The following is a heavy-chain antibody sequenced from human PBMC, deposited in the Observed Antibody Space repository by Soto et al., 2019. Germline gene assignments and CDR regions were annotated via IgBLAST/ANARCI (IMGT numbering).Heavy chain of an antibody. D-gene: IGHD5-12*01. J-gene: IGHJ4*02. CDR3: ATCRDGYNHYYES. V-gene: IGHV4-59*08. CDR2: IYYSGST. CDR1: GDSISSYY. Sequence: QVQLQESCAGLVKPSETLSLTCTVSGDSISSYYWSWIRQPPGRGLEWIGYIYYSGSTNYNPSLKSRVTISVDTSKNQVSLRLSSVTAADTAVYYCATCRDGYNHYYESWGQGTLVTVSS.